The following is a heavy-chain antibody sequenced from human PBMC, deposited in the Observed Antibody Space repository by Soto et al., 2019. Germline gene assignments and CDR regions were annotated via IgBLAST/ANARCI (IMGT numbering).Heavy chain of an antibody. CDR3: AKDPIQAWSVVPYYGMDV. Sequence: GGSLRLSCAASGFTFSSYAMSWVRQAPGKGLEWVSAISGSGGSTYYADSVKGRFTISRDNSKNTLYLQMNSLRAEDTAVYYCAKDPIQAWSVVPYYGMDVWGQGTTVTVSS. J-gene: IGHJ6*02. CDR1: GFTFSSYA. V-gene: IGHV3-23*01. D-gene: IGHD5-18*01. CDR2: ISGSGGST.